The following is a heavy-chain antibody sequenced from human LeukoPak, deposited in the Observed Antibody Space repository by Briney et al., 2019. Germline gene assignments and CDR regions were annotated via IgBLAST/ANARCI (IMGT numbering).Heavy chain of an antibody. J-gene: IGHJ5*02. CDR2: MNPNSGNT. D-gene: IGHD3-16*01. Sequence: ASVKVSCKASGYTFTSYDINWVRQATGQGLEWMGWMNPNSGNTGYAQKSQGRVTMTRNTSISTAYMELSSLRPEDTAVYYCARALPYNRFDPWGQGTLVTVSS. CDR1: GYTFTSYD. CDR3: ARALPYNRFDP. V-gene: IGHV1-8*01.